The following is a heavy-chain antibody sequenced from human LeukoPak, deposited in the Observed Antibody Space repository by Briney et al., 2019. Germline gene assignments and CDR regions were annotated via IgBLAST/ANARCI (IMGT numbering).Heavy chain of an antibody. J-gene: IGHJ4*02. D-gene: IGHD3-3*01. Sequence: GGSLRLSCAASGFTFSSYSMNWVRQAPGKGLEWVSSISSSSSYIYYADSVKGRFTISRDNAKNSLYLQMNSLRAEDTAVYYCARDKYYDFWSGYYQGIDYWGQGTLVTVSS. CDR3: ARDKYYDFWSGYYQGIDY. V-gene: IGHV3-21*01. CDR1: GFTFSSYS. CDR2: ISSSSSYI.